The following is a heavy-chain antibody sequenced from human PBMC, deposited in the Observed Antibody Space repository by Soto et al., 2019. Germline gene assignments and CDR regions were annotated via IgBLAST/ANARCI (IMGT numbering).Heavy chain of an antibody. D-gene: IGHD5-12*01. CDR3: ARDIVAGYFDY. CDR1: GDSVSSGSYY. J-gene: IGHJ4*02. V-gene: IGHV4-61*01. Sequence: TSETLSLTCTVSGDSVSSGSYYWSWIRQPPGKGLEWIGYIYYSGSTTYNPSLKSRVTISLDTPKNQFSLKLSSVTAADTAVYYCARDIVAGYFDYWGQGTLVTVSS. CDR2: IYYSGST.